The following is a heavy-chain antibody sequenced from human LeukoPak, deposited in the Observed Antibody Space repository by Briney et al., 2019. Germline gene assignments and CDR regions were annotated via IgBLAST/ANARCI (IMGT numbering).Heavy chain of an antibody. CDR3: ATAAEDTRGHYQGFEY. Sequence: GRSLRLSCAASEFTFSSYAMRWVRQAPGKGLQWVALMSYDGGNKYYADSVKGRFTISRDNAKHSLYLEMNRLRADDTAFYYCATAAEDTRGHYQGFEYWGQGTLVTVSS. D-gene: IGHD3-22*01. V-gene: IGHV3-30*07. J-gene: IGHJ4*02. CDR2: MSYDGGNK. CDR1: EFTFSSYA.